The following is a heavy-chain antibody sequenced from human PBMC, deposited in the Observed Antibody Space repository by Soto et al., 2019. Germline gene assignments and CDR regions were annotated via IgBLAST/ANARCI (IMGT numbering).Heavy chain of an antibody. CDR2: INHSGST. Sequence: PSETLSPTCAVYGGSFSGYYWSCIRQPPGKGLEWIVEINHSGSTNYNPSLKSRVTISVDTSKNKFSLKLSSVTAADTAVYYCERGIATQGWFEPWAQGTIVTVSS. CDR1: GGSFSGYY. D-gene: IGHD2-15*01. V-gene: IGHV4-34*01. CDR3: ERGIATQGWFEP. J-gene: IGHJ5*02.